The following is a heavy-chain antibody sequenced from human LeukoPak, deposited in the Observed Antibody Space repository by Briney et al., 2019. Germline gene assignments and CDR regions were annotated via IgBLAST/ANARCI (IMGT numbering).Heavy chain of an antibody. CDR1: GGSISSGSYY. CDR3: AREIEWELYYFDY. J-gene: IGHJ4*02. V-gene: IGHV4-61*02. CDR2: IYTSGST. D-gene: IGHD1-26*01. Sequence: PSQTLSLTCTVSGGSISSGSYYWSWIRQPAGKGLEWIGRIYTSGSTNYNPSLKSRVTISVDTSKNQFSLKLSSVTAADTAVYYCAREIEWELYYFDYWGQGTLVTVSS.